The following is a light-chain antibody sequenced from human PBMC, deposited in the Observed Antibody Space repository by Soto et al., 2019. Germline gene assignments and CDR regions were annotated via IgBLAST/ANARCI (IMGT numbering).Light chain of an antibody. J-gene: IGLJ1*01. CDR3: CSYAGRYTYV. Sequence: QSMVTQPPAASGTPGQRVTISCSGSNSNIASNAVTWYQHVPGTAPKLLIYSNNQRPSGVPDRFSGSKAGTSASLAIGGLQSEDEADYYCCSYAGRYTYVFGTGTQLTVL. CDR1: NSNIASNA. CDR2: SNN. V-gene: IGLV1-44*01.